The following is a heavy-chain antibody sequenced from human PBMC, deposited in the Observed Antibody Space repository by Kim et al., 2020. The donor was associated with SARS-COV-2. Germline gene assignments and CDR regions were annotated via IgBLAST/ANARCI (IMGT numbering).Heavy chain of an antibody. CDR1: GFTVSSDF. CDR3: AQRAV. Sequence: GGSLRLSCAASGFTVSSDFVSWVRQAPGKGLEWVSMIHRGGDTYYADSVKGRFTISRDTSKNTVSLQMNSLRAEDTALYYCAQRAVWGQGTTVTVSS. J-gene: IGHJ6*02. CDR2: IHRGGDT. V-gene: IGHV3-66*01.